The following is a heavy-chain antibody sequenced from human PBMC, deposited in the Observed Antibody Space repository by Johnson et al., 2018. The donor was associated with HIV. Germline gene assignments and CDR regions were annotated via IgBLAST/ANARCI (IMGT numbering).Heavy chain of an antibody. D-gene: IGHD6-13*01. V-gene: IGHV3-9*01. CDR1: GFTVNSNF. CDR3: AKDKWSSSWYVAFDL. Sequence: VQLVESGGGLVQPGGSLRLSCAASGFTVNSNFMSWVRQAPGQGLEWVSGISWNGDTIVYAESVRGRFTISRDNAKNSLYLQMNSLRPEDTALYYCAKDKWSSSWYVAFDLWGQGTMVTVSS. J-gene: IGHJ3*01. CDR2: ISWNGDTI.